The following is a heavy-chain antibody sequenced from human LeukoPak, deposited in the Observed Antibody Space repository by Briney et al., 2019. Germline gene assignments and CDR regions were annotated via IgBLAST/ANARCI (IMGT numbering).Heavy chain of an antibody. D-gene: IGHD6-19*01. V-gene: IGHV4-59*08. CDR1: GGSLSSYY. J-gene: IGHJ1*01. Sequence: PSETLSLTCTVSGGSLSSYYWSWIRQPPGKGLEWIGYIYYSGSTNYNPSLKSRVTISVDTSKNQFSLKLSSVTAADTAVYYCARHDRVMAVAGTGYFQHWGQGTLVTVSS. CDR2: IYYSGST. CDR3: ARHDRVMAVAGTGYFQH.